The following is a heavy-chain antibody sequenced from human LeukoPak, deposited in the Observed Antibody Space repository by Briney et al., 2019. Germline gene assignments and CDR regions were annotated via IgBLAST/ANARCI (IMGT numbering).Heavy chain of an antibody. Sequence: SETLSFNGTGYTFTVNYNHWGRQGQPPGKGLEWIGYIYYTGSTNYNPSLKSRVTISEDTSKNQFSLKLSSVTAADTAIYYCARGSYGDNRPHFEYWGQGTLVTVSS. J-gene: IGHJ4*02. D-gene: IGHD4-17*01. CDR1: TFTVNYNH. V-gene: IGHV4-59*02. CDR3: ARGSYGDNRPHFEY. CDR2: IYYTGST.